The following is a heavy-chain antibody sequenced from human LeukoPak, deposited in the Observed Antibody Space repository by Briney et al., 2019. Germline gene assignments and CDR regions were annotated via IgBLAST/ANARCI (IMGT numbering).Heavy chain of an antibody. D-gene: IGHD3-9*01. CDR3: ARVYYDILTGYYDSPDAFDI. V-gene: IGHV4-59*08. J-gene: IGHJ3*02. CDR1: GGSISSYY. CDR2: IYYSGST. Sequence: SETLSLTCTVSGGSISSYYWSWIRRPPGKGLDWIGYIYYSGSTNYNPSLKSRVTISVDTSKNQFSLKLSSVTAADTAVYYCARVYYDILTGYYDSPDAFDIWGQGTMVTVSS.